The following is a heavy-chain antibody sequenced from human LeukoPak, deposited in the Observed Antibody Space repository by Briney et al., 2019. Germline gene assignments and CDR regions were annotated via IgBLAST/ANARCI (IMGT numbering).Heavy chain of an antibody. J-gene: IGHJ4*02. CDR1: GFTFSSYW. CDR3: ARVGATIRIYFDY. D-gene: IGHD1-26*01. CDR2: IKQDGSEK. V-gene: IGHV3-7*01. Sequence: GGSRRLSCAASGFTFSSYWMSWVRRAPGKGLGWVANIKQDGSEKYYVDSVKGRFTISRDNAKNSLYLQMNSLRAEDTAVYYCARVGATIRIYFDYWGQGTLVTVSS.